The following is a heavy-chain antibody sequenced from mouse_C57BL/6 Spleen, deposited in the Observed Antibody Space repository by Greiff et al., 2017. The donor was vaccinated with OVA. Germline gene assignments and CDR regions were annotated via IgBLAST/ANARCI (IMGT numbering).Heavy chain of an antibody. V-gene: IGHV1-50*01. CDR1: GYTFTSYW. J-gene: IGHJ2*01. Sequence: QVQLQQPGAELVKPGASVKLSCKASGYTFTSYWMQWVKQRPGQGLEWIGEIDPSDSYTNYNQKFKGKATLTVDTSSSTAYMQLSSLTSEDSAVYYCARGGLRQGVDYWGQGTTLTVSS. CDR3: ARGGLRQGVDY. D-gene: IGHD2-4*01. CDR2: IDPSDSYT.